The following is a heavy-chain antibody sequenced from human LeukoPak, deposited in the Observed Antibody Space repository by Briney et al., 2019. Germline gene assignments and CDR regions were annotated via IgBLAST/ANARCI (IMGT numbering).Heavy chain of an antibody. V-gene: IGHV3-21*05. CDR3: AREVRGDDFDY. J-gene: IGHJ4*02. Sequence: GGSLRLSCAASGFTFSGYSMNWVRQAVGKGLGWVSYISASSSSIYYADSVKGRFTISRDNAKNSLYLQMNSLRAEDTAVYYCAREVRGDDFDYWGQGTLVTVSS. CDR1: GFTFSGYS. D-gene: IGHD3-10*01. CDR2: ISASSSSI.